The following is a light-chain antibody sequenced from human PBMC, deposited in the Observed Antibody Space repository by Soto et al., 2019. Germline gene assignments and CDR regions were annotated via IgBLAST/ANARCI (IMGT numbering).Light chain of an antibody. J-gene: IGLJ1*01. CDR3: SSYTSSSTGV. CDR2: DVS. V-gene: IGLV2-14*01. Sequence: QSALTQPASVSGSPGQSITISCTGTSSVVGGYNYVSWYQQHPGKAPKFMIYDVSNRPSGVSNRFSGSKSGNTASLTISGLQAEDEADYYCSSYTSSSTGVFGTGTKVTVL. CDR1: SSVVGGYNY.